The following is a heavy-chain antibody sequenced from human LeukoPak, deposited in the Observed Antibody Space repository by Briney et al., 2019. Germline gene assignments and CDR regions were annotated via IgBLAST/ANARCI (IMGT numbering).Heavy chain of an antibody. CDR2: ISAYSGNT. CDR3: ARGPGRYCSGGSCNSLGYYGMDV. Sequence: ASVKVCCKASGYTFTSYGISWVRQAPGQGLEWMGWISAYSGNTNYAQRLQGRVTMTTDTSTSTAYMELRSLRSDDTAVYYCARGPGRYCSGGSCNSLGYYGMDVWGQGTTVTVSS. D-gene: IGHD2-15*01. J-gene: IGHJ6*02. CDR1: GYTFTSYG. V-gene: IGHV1-18*01.